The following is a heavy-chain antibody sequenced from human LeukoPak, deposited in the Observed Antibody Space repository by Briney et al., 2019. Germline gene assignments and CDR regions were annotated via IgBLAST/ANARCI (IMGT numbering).Heavy chain of an antibody. J-gene: IGHJ4*02. CDR2: IYYSGST. CDR1: GGSISSYY. Sequence: PSETLSLTCTVSGGSISSYYWSWIRQTPGKGLEWIVYIYYSGSTNFNTSLKSRVTISVDTSKNQFSLKLSSVTAADTAVYYCARDRRGILWFGESEGYFDYWGQGTLVTVSS. V-gene: IGHV4-59*01. CDR3: ARDRRGILWFGESEGYFDY. D-gene: IGHD3-10*01.